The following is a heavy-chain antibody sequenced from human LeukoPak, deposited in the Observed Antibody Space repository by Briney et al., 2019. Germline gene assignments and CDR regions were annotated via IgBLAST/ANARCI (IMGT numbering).Heavy chain of an antibody. CDR3: ARVDDYVWGSYHDAFDI. D-gene: IGHD3-16*02. Sequence: SETLSLTCTVSGGSISSYYWSWIRQPAGKGLEWIGRIYTSGSTNYNPSLKSRATMSVDTSKNQFSLKLSSVTAADTAVYYCARVDDYVWGSYHDAFDIWGQGTMVTVSS. CDR1: GGSISSYY. CDR2: IYTSGST. V-gene: IGHV4-4*07. J-gene: IGHJ3*02.